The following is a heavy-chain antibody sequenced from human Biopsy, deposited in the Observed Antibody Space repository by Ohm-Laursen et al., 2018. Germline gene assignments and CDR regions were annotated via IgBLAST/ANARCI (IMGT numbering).Heavy chain of an antibody. D-gene: IGHD2-8*01. CDR3: ARDGEAKYCKHGVCPSDF. CDR2: ISASGNHI. CDR1: GFTFSGFS. J-gene: IGHJ4*02. Sequence: GSLRLSCSASGFTFSGFSMNWVRQAPGKGLEWVSSISASGNHIYYTDSVKGRFTVSRDNGKNSVYLQMNSPRVEDTAVYYCARDGEAKYCKHGVCPSDFWGQGTLVTVSS. V-gene: IGHV3-21*01.